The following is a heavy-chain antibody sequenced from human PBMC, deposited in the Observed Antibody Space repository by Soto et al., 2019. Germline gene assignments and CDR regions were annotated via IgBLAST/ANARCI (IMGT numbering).Heavy chain of an antibody. CDR3: AGTTSHHWLYMDV. Sequence: SQTLSLTCPISADSISSNSAAWNWIRLSPSRGLEWLARTYYRSRWYNDYAVSVRSRITVNADTSKNQFSLQLTSVTPEDTAIYYCAGTTSHHWLYMDVWGRGTTVTVSS. V-gene: IGHV6-1*01. D-gene: IGHD1-1*01. CDR2: TYYRSRWYN. CDR1: ADSISSNSAA. J-gene: IGHJ6*03.